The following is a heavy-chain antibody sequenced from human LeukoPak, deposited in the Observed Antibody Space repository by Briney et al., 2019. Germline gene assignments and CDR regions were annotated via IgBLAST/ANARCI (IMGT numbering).Heavy chain of an antibody. Sequence: SISRIRSSIYYAASVKGRFTISRENGKTSLYLQMNSRRGEETAVYYCARAPPTYRSVFFAYWGQGTLVTVSS. CDR3: ARAPPTYRSVFFAY. D-gene: IGHD6-19*01. J-gene: IGHJ4*02. V-gene: IGHV3-21*01. CDR2: ISRIRSSI.